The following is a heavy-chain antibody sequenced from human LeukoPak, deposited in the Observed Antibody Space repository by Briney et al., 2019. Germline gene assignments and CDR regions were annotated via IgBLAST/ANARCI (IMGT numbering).Heavy chain of an antibody. CDR2: INHSGSS. CDR1: GGSFSGYY. D-gene: IGHD1-26*01. J-gene: IGHJ4*02. CDR3: ASSVSYPTIDY. Sequence: SETLSLTCAVYGGSFSGYYWSWIRQPPGKGLEWIGEINHSGSSNYNPSLKSRVTISVDTSKNQFSLKLSSVTAADTAVYYCASSVSYPTIDYWGQGTLVTVSS. V-gene: IGHV4-34*01.